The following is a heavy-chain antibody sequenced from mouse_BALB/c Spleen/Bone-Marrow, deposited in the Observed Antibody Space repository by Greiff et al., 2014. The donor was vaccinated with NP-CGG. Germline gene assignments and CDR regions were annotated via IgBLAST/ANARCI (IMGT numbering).Heavy chain of an antibody. CDR1: GYTFTSYP. V-gene: IGHV1-4*01. CDR3: TRRAAYYFDY. Sequence: VNLVESGAELARPGASVKMSCKASGYTFTSYPMNWVKQRPGQGLEWIGYINPSSGYSNYNQKFKDKATLTADKSSSTAYMQLSSLTSEDSAVYYCTRRAAYYFDYWGQGTTLTVSS. J-gene: IGHJ2*01. D-gene: IGHD3-3*01. CDR2: INPSSGYS.